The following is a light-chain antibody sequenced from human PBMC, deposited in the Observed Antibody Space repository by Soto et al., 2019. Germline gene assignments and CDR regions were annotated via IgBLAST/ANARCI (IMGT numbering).Light chain of an antibody. CDR2: DAS. V-gene: IGKV3-15*01. J-gene: IGKJ5*01. CDR3: QQYNDWPPIT. CDR1: QSAGNF. Sequence: EIVMTQSPATLSVSPGETASLSCRASQSAGNFLAWYQQKPGQAPRLLIYDASTRATVIPARFSGSGSGTEFTLTISSLQSEDFAVYYCQQYNDWPPITFGQGTRLEI.